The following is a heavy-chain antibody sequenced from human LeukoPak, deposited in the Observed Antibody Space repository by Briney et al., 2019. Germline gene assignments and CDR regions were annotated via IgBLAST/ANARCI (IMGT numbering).Heavy chain of an antibody. J-gene: IGHJ3*02. D-gene: IGHD4-23*01. Sequence: QPGGSLRLSCAASGFTFSSYAMSWVRQAPGKGLEWVSAISGSGGSTYYADSVKGRFTISRDNSKNTLYLQMNSLRAEDTAVYYCANFPIKVNSYPMDIWGQGTMVTVSS. V-gene: IGHV3-23*01. CDR2: ISGSGGST. CDR1: GFTFSSYA. CDR3: ANFPIKVNSYPMDI.